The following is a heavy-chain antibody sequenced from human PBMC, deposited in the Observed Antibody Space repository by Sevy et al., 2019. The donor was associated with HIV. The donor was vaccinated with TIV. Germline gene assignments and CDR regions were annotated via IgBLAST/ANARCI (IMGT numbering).Heavy chain of an antibody. CDR3: ARDGKVPVPGLYYFDY. J-gene: IGHJ4*01. Sequence: GGSLRLSCTVSGFTFSNFGMHWVRQAPGKGLEWVSFISSESGYIYYADSVKGRFSISRDNAKNSLYLQMNSLRAEDTAVYYCARDGKVPVPGLYYFDYWGHGTLVTVSS. V-gene: IGHV3-21*01. D-gene: IGHD6-19*01. CDR1: GFTFSNFG. CDR2: ISSESGYI.